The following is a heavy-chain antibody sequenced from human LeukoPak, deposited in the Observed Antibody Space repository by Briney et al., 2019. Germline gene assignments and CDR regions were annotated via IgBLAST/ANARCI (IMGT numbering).Heavy chain of an antibody. V-gene: IGHV2-5*01. CDR3: AHRRANSRIFDY. Sequence: SGPTLVNPTQTLTLTCTFSGFSLSTSGVTVGWIRQPPGKALEWLALIYWNDDERYSPSLKNRLTLTKDTSRNQVVLTMTNMGPVDTATYYCAHRRANSRIFDYWGQGTLVTVSS. D-gene: IGHD2/OR15-2a*01. J-gene: IGHJ4*02. CDR1: GFSLSTSGVT. CDR2: IYWNDDE.